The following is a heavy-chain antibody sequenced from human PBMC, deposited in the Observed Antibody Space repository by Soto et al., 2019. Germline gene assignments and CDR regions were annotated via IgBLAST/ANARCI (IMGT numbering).Heavy chain of an antibody. J-gene: IGHJ6*02. CDR1: GFTFTSSA. CDR3: AAVHSGYDNNYYYYGMDV. CDR2: IVVGSGNT. D-gene: IGHD5-12*01. V-gene: IGHV1-58*01. Sequence: QMQLVQSGPEVKKPGTSVKVSCKASGFTFTSSAVQWVRQARGQRLEWIGWIVVGSGNTNYAQKFQERDTITRDMSTSTAYMELSSLTSEAAAVYYCAAVHSGYDNNYYYYGMDVWGQGTTVTVSS.